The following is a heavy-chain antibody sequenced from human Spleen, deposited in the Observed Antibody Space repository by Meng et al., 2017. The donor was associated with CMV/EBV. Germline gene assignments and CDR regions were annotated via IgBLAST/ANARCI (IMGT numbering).Heavy chain of an antibody. D-gene: IGHD1-14*01. CDR2: IRYDGSNK. V-gene: IGHV3-30*02. CDR3: AKGRENHG. Sequence: VQLVESGGGVVQPGGSLRLSCAASGFTFSSYGMHWVRQAPGKGLEWVAFIRYDGSNKYYADSVKGRFTISRDNSKNTLYLQMNSLRAEDTAVYYCAKGRENHGWGQGTLVTVSS. CDR1: GFTFSSYG. J-gene: IGHJ4*02.